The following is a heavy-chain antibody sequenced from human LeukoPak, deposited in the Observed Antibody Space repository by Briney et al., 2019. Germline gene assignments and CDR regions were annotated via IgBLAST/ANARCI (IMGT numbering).Heavy chain of an antibody. CDR3: ARGGYNTGWEFDY. Sequence: ASVKVSCKASGYTFIVYYMHWVRQAPGQGLEWMGWINPNSGGTDYAQKFQGRVTMTRDTSISTAYMELSRLRSDDTAVYYCARGGYNTGWEFDYWGQGTLVTVSS. V-gene: IGHV1-2*02. D-gene: IGHD6-19*01. CDR2: INPNSGGT. CDR1: GYTFIVYY. J-gene: IGHJ4*02.